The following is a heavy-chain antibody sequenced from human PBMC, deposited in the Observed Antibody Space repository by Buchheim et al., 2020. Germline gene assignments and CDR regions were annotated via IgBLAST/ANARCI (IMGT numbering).Heavy chain of an antibody. V-gene: IGHV1-46*01. CDR3: ARYPLWFGELLKTYGMDV. Sequence: QVQLVQSGAEVKKPGASVKVSCKASGYTFTSYYMHWVRQAPGQGLEWMGIINPSGGSTSYAQKFQGRVTMTRDTSTSPVYMELSSLRSEDTAVYYCARYPLWFGELLKTYGMDVWGQGTT. CDR1: GYTFTSYY. CDR2: INPSGGST. J-gene: IGHJ6*02. D-gene: IGHD3-10*01.